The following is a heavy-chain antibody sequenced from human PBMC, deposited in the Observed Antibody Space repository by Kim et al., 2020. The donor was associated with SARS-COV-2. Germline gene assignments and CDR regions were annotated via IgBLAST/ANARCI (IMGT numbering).Heavy chain of an antibody. CDR2: IYYSGNT. J-gene: IGHJ6*01. CDR1: GGSISNYY. CDR3: ARVGPVGYYYYGMDV. V-gene: IGHV4-59*13. D-gene: IGHD2-15*01. Sequence: SETLSLTCTVSGGSISNYYWSWIRQPPGKGLEWIGYIYYSGNTNYNPSLKSRVTISVDTSKNQFSLKLSSVTAADTAVYNCARVGPVGYYYYGMDVWGQG.